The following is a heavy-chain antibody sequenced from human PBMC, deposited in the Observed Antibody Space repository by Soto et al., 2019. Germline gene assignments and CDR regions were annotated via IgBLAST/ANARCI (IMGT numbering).Heavy chain of an antibody. CDR1: GGSFSGYY. Sequence: SETLSLTCAVYGGSFSGYYWSWIRQPPGKGLEWIGEINHSGNTNYNPSLESRVTISVDTSMNQISLNLASVTAADTAVYYCAATPRYWGPGTLVTVSS. D-gene: IGHD1-26*01. V-gene: IGHV4-34*06. J-gene: IGHJ4*02. CDR2: INHSGNT. CDR3: AATPRY.